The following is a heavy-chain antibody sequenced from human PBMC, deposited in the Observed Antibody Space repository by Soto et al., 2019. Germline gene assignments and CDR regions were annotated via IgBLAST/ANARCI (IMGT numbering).Heavy chain of an antibody. CDR2: VYYSGST. J-gene: IGHJ5*02. V-gene: IGHV4-31*03. D-gene: IGHD4-4*01. CDR1: GGSISSGAYY. Sequence: PSETLSLTCTVSGGSISSGAYYWNWIRQLPGKGLEWIGYVYYSGSTYYNPSLKSRVTISVDTSKNQFSLKVSSVTAADTAVYYCARDVIAPPNYLDPCGQGPLVTVYS. CDR3: ARDVIAPPNYLDP.